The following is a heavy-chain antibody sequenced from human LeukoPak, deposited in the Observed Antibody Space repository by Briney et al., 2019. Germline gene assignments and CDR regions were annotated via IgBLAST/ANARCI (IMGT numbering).Heavy chain of an antibody. J-gene: IGHJ3*02. CDR2: INHSGST. CDR1: GGSFSGYY. V-gene: IGHV4-34*01. Sequence: SETLSLTCAVYGGSFSGYYWSWIRQPPGKGLEWIGEINHSGSTNYNPSLKSRVTISVDTSKNQFSLKLSSVTAADTAVYYCARYYYDSSGYYGGDAFDIWGQGTMVTVSS. D-gene: IGHD3-22*01. CDR3: ARYYYDSSGYYGGDAFDI.